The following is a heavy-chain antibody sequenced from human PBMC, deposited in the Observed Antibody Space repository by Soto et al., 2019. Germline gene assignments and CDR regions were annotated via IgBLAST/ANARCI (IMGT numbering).Heavy chain of an antibody. CDR1: GGSISSGGYS. CDR2: IYHSGST. D-gene: IGHD3-9*01. J-gene: IGHJ4*02. V-gene: IGHV4-30-2*01. Sequence: LSLTCAVSGGSISSGGYSWSWIRQPPGKGLEWIGYIYHSGSTYYNPSLKSRVTISVDRSKNQFSLKLSSVTAADTAVYYCARGRVLRYFDWLLSTSYFDYWGQGTLVTVSS. CDR3: ARGRVLRYFDWLLSTSYFDY.